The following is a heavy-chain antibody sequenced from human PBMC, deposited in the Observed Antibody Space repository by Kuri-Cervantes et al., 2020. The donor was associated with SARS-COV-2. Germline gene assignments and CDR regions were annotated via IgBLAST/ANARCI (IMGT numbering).Heavy chain of an antibody. CDR3: AYYNMEEALDV. J-gene: IGHJ6*02. CDR2: INPSGGST. Sequence: ASVKVSCKASGYTFTSYYMHWVRQAPGQGLEWMGIINPSGGSTSYAQKFQGRVTMTRDTSTSTVYMELSSLRSDDTAVYYCAYYNMEEALDVWGQGTTVTVSS. CDR1: GYTFTSYY. V-gene: IGHV1-46*01. D-gene: IGHD1-1*01.